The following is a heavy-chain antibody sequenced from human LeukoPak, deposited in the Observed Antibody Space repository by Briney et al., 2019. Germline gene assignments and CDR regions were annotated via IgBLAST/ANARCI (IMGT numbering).Heavy chain of an antibody. J-gene: IGHJ4*02. CDR1: GGSINSYY. CDR3: ARGLGGYTSPIDY. V-gene: IGHV4-59*01. D-gene: IGHD3-16*02. CDR2: IYYNGDT. Sequence: PSETLSLTCTVSGGSINSYYWTWIRQPPGKGLEWIGYIYYNGDTNYNPSLKSRVIISVDTSKNQFSLRVNSVTAADTAVYYCARGLGGYTSPIDYWGQGTLVTVSS.